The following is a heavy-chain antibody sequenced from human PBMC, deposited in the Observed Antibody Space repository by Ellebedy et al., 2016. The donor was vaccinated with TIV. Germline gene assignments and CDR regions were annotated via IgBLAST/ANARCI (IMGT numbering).Heavy chain of an antibody. J-gene: IGHJ3*02. CDR2: ISVRDGST. CDR1: GFTFSSYA. V-gene: IGHV3-23*01. Sequence: GESLKISCAASGFTFSSYAMSCVRQAPGKGPEWVAVISVRDGSTYYAAAVTGRFTISRDNSKNTLYLQMNSLRAEDTAIYSCAKEQVGGEGRGVFDIWGQGTMVTVSS. CDR3: AKEQVGGEGRGVFDI. D-gene: IGHD3-16*01.